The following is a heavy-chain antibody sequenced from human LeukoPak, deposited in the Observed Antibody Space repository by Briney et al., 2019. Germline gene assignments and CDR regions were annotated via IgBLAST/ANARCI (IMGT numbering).Heavy chain of an antibody. CDR1: GFTFSSYG. CDR2: IRYDGSNK. D-gene: IGHD1-26*01. CDR3: AKDDLGYSGSYLVTNYFDY. Sequence: GGSLRLSCAASGFTFSSYGMHWVRQAPGKGLEWVAFIRYDGSNKYYADSVKGRFTISRDNSKNTLYLQMNSLRAEDTAVYYCAKDDLGYSGSYLVTNYFDYWGQGTLVTVSS. J-gene: IGHJ4*02. V-gene: IGHV3-30*02.